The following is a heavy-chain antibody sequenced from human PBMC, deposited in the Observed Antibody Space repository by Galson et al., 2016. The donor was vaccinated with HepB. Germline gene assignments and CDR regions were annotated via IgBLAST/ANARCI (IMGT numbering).Heavy chain of an antibody. D-gene: IGHD6-19*01. CDR1: GFTFKQYA. CDR3: AKNVQSSGWYSIQYLEKSYYYDN. Sequence: SLRLSCAASGFTFKQYAMYWVRQAPGKGLEWVAVISYDGSTNNYADSVRGRFTISRDNSKNRLYLQMNSLRPEDTATYYCAKNVQSSGWYSIQYLEKSYYYDNWGQGALVTVSS. J-gene: IGHJ4*02. CDR2: ISYDGSTN. V-gene: IGHV3-30-3*02.